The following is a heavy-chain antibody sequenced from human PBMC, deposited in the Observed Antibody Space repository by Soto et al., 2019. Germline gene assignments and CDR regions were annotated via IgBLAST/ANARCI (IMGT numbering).Heavy chain of an antibody. V-gene: IGHV3-30*03. Sequence: QVQLVESGGAVVQPGKSLRLSCAASGFTFSSYGMYWIRQAPGKGLEWVAAIPYDGSNKFHADSVKGRFTISRDNSQNTLYLQMNSLSTEDTAVYYCATDIVRYTYGACDNWGQGALVTVSS. CDR2: IPYDGSNK. CDR1: GFTFSSYG. D-gene: IGHD5-18*01. CDR3: ATDIVRYTYGACDN. J-gene: IGHJ4*02.